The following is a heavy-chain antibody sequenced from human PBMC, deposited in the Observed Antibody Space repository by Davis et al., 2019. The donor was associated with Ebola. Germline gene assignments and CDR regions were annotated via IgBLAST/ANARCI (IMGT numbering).Heavy chain of an antibody. CDR3: ARRTAGRLLYYFDY. D-gene: IGHD6-6*01. CDR1: GYTFTSYG. Sequence: ADSVKVSCKASGYTFTSYGISWVRQAPGQGLEWMGWISAYNGNTNYAQKLQGRVTMTTDTSTSTAYMELRSLRSDDTAVYYCARRTAGRLLYYFDYWGQGTLVTVSS. V-gene: IGHV1-18*04. J-gene: IGHJ4*02. CDR2: ISAYNGNT.